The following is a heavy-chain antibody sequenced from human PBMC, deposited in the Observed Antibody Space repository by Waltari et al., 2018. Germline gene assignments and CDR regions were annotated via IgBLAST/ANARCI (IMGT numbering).Heavy chain of an antibody. D-gene: IGHD3-10*01. CDR1: GGSISSHY. CDR3: ARGINPWFRGPINWFDP. J-gene: IGHJ5*02. Sequence: QVQLQESGPGLVKPSETLSLTCTVPGGSISSHYWSWIRQPPGKGLEWIGYIYYSGSTNYNPSLKSRVTISVDTSKNQFSLKLSSVTAADTAVYYCARGINPWFRGPINWFDPWGQGTLVTVSS. CDR2: IYYSGST. V-gene: IGHV4-59*11.